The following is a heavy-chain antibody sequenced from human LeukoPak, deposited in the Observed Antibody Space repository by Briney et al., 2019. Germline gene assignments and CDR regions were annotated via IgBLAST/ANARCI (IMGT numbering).Heavy chain of an antibody. CDR1: GYTFTSYY. CDR2: INPSGGGT. J-gene: IGHJ5*02. V-gene: IGHV1-46*01. CDR3: ARGSNWFDP. Sequence: GASVKVSCKASGYTFTSYYIQWVRQAPGQGLEWMGLINPSGGGTTYAQKFQGRVTMTRDMSTSTVSLDLSSLTSEDTAVYYCARGSNWFDPWGQGTLVTVSS.